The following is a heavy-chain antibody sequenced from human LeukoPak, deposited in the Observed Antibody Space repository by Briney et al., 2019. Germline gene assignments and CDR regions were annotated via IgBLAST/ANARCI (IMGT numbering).Heavy chain of an antibody. CDR3: AISYYYDSSGYLDDY. V-gene: IGHV1-69*05. J-gene: IGHJ4*02. CDR2: IIPIFGTA. CDR1: GDTFSSYA. D-gene: IGHD3-22*01. Sequence: GASVKVSCKAAGDTFSSYAISWVRQAPGQGLEWMGRIIPIFGTANYAQKFQGRVTIATDESTSTAYMELSSLRSEDTAVYYCAISYYYDSSGYLDDYWGQGTLVTVSS.